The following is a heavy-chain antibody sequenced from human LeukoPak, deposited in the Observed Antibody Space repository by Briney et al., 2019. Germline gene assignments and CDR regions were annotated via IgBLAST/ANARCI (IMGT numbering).Heavy chain of an antibody. CDR1: GFTFSSYS. Sequence: PGGSLRLSCAASGFTFSSYSMNWVRQAPGKGLEWVSSISSSSSYIYYADSVKGRFTISRDNAKNSLYLQMNSLRAEDTAVYYCARTYDFWSGFYYYYMDVWGKGTTVTVSS. D-gene: IGHD3-3*01. CDR2: ISSSSSYI. J-gene: IGHJ6*03. V-gene: IGHV3-21*01. CDR3: ARTYDFWSGFYYYYMDV.